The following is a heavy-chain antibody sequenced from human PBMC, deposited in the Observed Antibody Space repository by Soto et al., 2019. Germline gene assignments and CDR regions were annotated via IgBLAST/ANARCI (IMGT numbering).Heavy chain of an antibody. CDR1: GFSLTTPGLG. V-gene: IGHV2-5*01. Sequence: QITLKHSGPTLVKPTQTLTLTCTVSGFSLTTPGLGVGWIRQPPGKALEWLTLVYWHDDKRYSSSLRDRLTIARDTSNNQVVLSMTNMDPEASATYYCVRLMSTDTTGYFDYWGQGIVVTVSS. CDR2: VYWHDDK. D-gene: IGHD1-1*01. CDR3: VRLMSTDTTGYFDY. J-gene: IGHJ4*02.